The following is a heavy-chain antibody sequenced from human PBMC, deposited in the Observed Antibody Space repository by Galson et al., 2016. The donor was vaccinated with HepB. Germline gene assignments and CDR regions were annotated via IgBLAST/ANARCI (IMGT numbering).Heavy chain of an antibody. D-gene: IGHD2-15*01. Sequence: TLSLTCTVSGASINSASFYWTWVRQPAGKGLEWIGRFYTNEITNYNPSLRGRVTISADASKSQFSLELASVTAADTAVYYCAREIVTQTLDNWGQGTLVTV. CDR1: GASINSASFY. J-gene: IGHJ4*02. V-gene: IGHV4-61*02. CDR2: FYTNEIT. CDR3: AREIVTQTLDN.